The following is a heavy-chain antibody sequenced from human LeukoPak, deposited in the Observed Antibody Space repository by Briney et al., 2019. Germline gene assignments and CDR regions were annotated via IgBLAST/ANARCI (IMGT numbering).Heavy chain of an antibody. CDR3: ARDRGGSSFQATMDV. CDR1: GFTFGDYA. Sequence: GGSLRLSCTASGFTFGDYAMSWVRQAPGKGLEWVGFIRSKAYGGTTEYAASVKGRFTISRDDSKSIAYLQMNSLRAEDTAVYYCARDRGGSSFQATMDVWGKGTTVTVSS. CDR2: IRSKAYGGTT. D-gene: IGHD6-13*01. J-gene: IGHJ6*03. V-gene: IGHV3-49*04.